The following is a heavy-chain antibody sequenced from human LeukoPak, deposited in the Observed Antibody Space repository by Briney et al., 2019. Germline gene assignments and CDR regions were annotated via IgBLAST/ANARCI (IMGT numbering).Heavy chain of an antibody. CDR2: ISGSGGST. CDR1: GFTFSSYA. J-gene: IGHJ4*02. D-gene: IGHD3-10*01. CDR3: AKEALGVRGVILVVDY. Sequence: GGSLRLSCAASGFTFSSYAMSWVRQAPGKGLEWVSAISGSGGSTYYADSVKGRFTISRDNSKNTLYLQMNSLRAEDTAVYYCAKEALGVRGVILVVDYWGQGTLVTVSS. V-gene: IGHV3-23*01.